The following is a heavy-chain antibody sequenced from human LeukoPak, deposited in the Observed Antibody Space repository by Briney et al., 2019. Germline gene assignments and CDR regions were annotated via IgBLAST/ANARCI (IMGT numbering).Heavy chain of an antibody. D-gene: IGHD6-13*01. CDR1: GFTFSSYE. CDR3: AREAAAADSFDY. CDR2: ISSSGSTI. J-gene: IGHJ4*02. V-gene: IGHV3-48*03. Sequence: PGGSLRLSCAASGFTFSSYEMNWVRQAPGKGLEWVSYISSSGSTIYYADSVKGRFTISRDNAKNSLYLQMNSLRAEDTAVYYCAREAAAADSFDYWGQGTLVTVSS.